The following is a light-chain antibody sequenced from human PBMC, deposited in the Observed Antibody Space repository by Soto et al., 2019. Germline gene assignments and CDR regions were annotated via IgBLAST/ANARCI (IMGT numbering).Light chain of an antibody. CDR1: QGISTY. J-gene: IGKJ5*01. V-gene: IGKV1-9*01. Sequence: DIQLNQAQSFLSASAGYRVSITWRASQGISTYLAWYQQKPGRAPNLLIYAASTLQSEVPSRFSGSGSGTEFTLTISSLQPEDFATYYCQQLNTFPITLCQGRLLE. CDR3: QQLNTFPIT. CDR2: AAS.